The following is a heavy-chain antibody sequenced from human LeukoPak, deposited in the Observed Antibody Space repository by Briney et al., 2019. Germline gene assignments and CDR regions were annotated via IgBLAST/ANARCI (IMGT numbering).Heavy chain of an antibody. J-gene: IGHJ6*02. V-gene: IGHV1-58*02. CDR3: AAGSTVSTPGGQEYYYYGMDV. CDR2: IVVGSGNT. D-gene: IGHD2-2*01. Sequence: SVKVSCKASGFTFTSSAMQWVRQARGQRLEWIGWIVVGSGNTNYAQKFQERVTITRDMSTSTAYMELSSLRSEDTAVYYCAAGSTVSTPGGQEYYYYGMDVWGQGTTVTVSS. CDR1: GFTFTSSA.